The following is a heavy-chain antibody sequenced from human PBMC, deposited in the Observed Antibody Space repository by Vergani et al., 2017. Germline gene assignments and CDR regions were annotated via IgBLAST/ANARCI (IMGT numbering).Heavy chain of an antibody. CDR1: GGSISSGDYY. J-gene: IGHJ3*02. CDR3: ARGTFLHAFDN. CDR2: IFHDGST. V-gene: IGHV4-30-4*08. Sequence: QVQLQESGPGLVKPSQTLSLTCTVSGGSISSGDYYWSWIRQHPGKGLEWIGYIFHDGSTYYDPSLKSRVIMSIDTSKNQFSLNMIFVTAADTAVYYCARGTFLHAFDNWGQGTVVTVSS. D-gene: IGHD1-26*01.